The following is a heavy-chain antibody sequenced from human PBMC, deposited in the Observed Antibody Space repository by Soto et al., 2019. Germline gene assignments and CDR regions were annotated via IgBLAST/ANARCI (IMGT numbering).Heavy chain of an antibody. Sequence: SETLSLTCTVSVGSISSSSYYWGWILQPPGKGLEWIGSIYYSGSTYYNPSLKSRVTISVDTSKNQFSLKLSSVTAADTAVYYCATPASKPYYYYGMDVWGQGTTVTVSS. CDR1: VGSISSSSYY. V-gene: IGHV4-39*01. J-gene: IGHJ6*02. CDR2: IYYSGST. CDR3: ATPASKPYYYYGMDV.